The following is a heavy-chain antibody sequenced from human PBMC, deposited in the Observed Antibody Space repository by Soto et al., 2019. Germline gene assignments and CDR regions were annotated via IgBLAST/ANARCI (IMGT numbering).Heavy chain of an antibody. V-gene: IGHV4-4*02. CDR3: ARPYSGSYYFDY. D-gene: IGHD1-26*01. CDR2: IYHSGST. Sequence: SETLSLTCAVSGGSISSSSWWSWVRQPPGKGLVWIGEIYHSGSTNYNPSLKSRVTISVDKSKNQFSLKLSSVTAADTAVYYCARPYSGSYYFDYWGQGTLVTVS. CDR1: GGSISSSSW. J-gene: IGHJ4*02.